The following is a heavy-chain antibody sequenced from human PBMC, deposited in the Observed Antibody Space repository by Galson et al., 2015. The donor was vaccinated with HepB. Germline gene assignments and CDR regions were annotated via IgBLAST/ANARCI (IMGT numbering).Heavy chain of an antibody. Sequence: SLRLSCAASGFTFSSYAMSWVRQAPGKGLEWVSAISGSGGSTYYADSVKGRFTISRDNSKNTLYLQMNSLRAEDTAVYYCAKDDSSGYFYGMDVWGQGTTVTVSS. CDR1: GFTFSSYA. D-gene: IGHD3-22*01. CDR3: AKDDSSGYFYGMDV. CDR2: ISGSGGST. V-gene: IGHV3-23*01. J-gene: IGHJ6*02.